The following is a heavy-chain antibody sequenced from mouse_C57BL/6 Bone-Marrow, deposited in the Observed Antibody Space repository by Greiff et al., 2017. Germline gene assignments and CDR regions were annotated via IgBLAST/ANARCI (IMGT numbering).Heavy chain of an antibody. CDR2: IRRKSNNYAT. CDR3: VRHNYGSSYAMDY. J-gene: IGHJ4*01. CDR1: GFSFNTYA. D-gene: IGHD1-1*01. Sequence: EVHLVESGGGLVQPKVSLKLSCAASGFSFNTYAMNWVRQAPGKGLEWVARIRRKSNNYATYYADSVKDRFTISRDDSESMLYLQMNNLKTEDTAMYYGVRHNYGSSYAMDYRGQGTSVTVAS. V-gene: IGHV10-1*01.